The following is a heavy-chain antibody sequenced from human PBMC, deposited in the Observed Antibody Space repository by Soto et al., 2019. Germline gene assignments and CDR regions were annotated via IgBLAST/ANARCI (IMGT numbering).Heavy chain of an antibody. Sequence: PGGSLRLSCAASGFTFSNFAMNWVRQAQGKGLEWVSAISNSFSDGNTHYADSVKGRFTISRDNDKNTVFLEIDSLRAEDTAVYYCAKVFSPEGGNYFDHWGPGTLVTVSS. J-gene: IGHJ4*02. CDR2: ISNSFSDGNT. CDR1: GFTFSNFA. CDR3: AKVFSPEGGNYFDH. V-gene: IGHV3-23*01.